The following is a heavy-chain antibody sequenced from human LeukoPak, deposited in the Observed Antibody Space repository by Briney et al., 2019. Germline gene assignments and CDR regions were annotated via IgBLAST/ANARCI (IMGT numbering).Heavy chain of an antibody. J-gene: IGHJ4*02. CDR3: ASTLYDSPRF. D-gene: IGHD3-22*01. Sequence: SETLSLTCTVSGGSISSSSYYWGWIRQPRGKGLEWIGSIYYSGSTYYNPSLKSRVTISVDTSKNQFSLKLSSVTAADTAVYYCASTLYDSPRFWGQGTLVTVSS. V-gene: IGHV4-39*01. CDR2: IYYSGST. CDR1: GGSISSSSYY.